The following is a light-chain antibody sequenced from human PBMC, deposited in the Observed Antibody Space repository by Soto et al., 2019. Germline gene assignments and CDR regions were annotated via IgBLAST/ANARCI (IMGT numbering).Light chain of an antibody. CDR1: QSVAGY. CDR3: EQRSSWSWT. J-gene: IGKJ1*01. V-gene: IGKV3-11*01. Sequence: EIVLTQSPVTLSLSPGERATLSCRASQSVAGYLACYQQKPGQAPRLLMYDVSKRAPGTPARFSGSGSGTDFTLTISSLEPEDFAVYYCEQRSSWSWTFGQGTKVEIK. CDR2: DVS.